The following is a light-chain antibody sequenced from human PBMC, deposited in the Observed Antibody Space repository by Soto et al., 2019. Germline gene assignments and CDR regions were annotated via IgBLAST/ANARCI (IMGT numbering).Light chain of an antibody. CDR2: AAS. Sequence: DIQMTQSPSSLSASVGDRXTITCRASQTTNXXLNWYQLKPGKAPKLLIYAASTLQTGVPSRFTGSGSGTDFTLTIISLQPEDYATYFCQQSYSMPYAFGPGTKVEIK. J-gene: IGKJ2*01. CDR1: QTTNXX. CDR3: QQSYSMPYA. V-gene: IGKV1-39*01.